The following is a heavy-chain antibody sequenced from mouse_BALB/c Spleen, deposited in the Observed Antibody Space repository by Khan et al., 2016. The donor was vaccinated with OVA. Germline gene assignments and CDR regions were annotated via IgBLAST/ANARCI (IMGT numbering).Heavy chain of an antibody. J-gene: IGHJ2*01. D-gene: IGHD1-1*01. CDR2: IYPGSGST. CDR3: ARSGYGSVGY. CDR1: GYTFTDYI. V-gene: IGHV1-77*01. Sequence: VQLQESGPVLVKPGASVKMSCKASGYTFTDYIINWVRQRTGQGLEWIGQIYPGSGSTYYNEKFKGKATLTADKSSNTAYMQLRSLTADDSAVYYCARSGYGSVGYWGQGTTLTVSS.